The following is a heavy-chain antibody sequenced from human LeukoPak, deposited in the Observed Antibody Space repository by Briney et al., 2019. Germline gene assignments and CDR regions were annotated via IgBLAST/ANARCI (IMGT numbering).Heavy chain of an antibody. Sequence: GGSLRLSCAASGFTFSSYGMHWVRQAPGKGLEWVAFIRYDGSNKYYADSVKGRFTISRDNSKNTLYLQMNSLRAEDTAVYYCGGIPNWNGLASAFDIWGQGTMVTVSS. CDR3: GGIPNWNGLASAFDI. J-gene: IGHJ3*02. CDR1: GFTFSSYG. CDR2: IRYDGSNK. D-gene: IGHD1-1*01. V-gene: IGHV3-30*02.